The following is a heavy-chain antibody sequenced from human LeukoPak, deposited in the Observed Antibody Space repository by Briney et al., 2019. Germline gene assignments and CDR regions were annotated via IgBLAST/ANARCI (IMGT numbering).Heavy chain of an antibody. J-gene: IGHJ4*02. V-gene: IGHV3-64*01. CDR3: ARESPITAPDY. Sequence: GSLRLSCAASGFTFSSYSMTWVRQAPGKGLEYVSAISSNGGSTYYANSVKGRFTISRDNSKNTLYLQMGSLRAEDTAVYYCARESPITAPDYWGQGTLVTVSS. D-gene: IGHD1-14*01. CDR2: ISSNGGST. CDR1: GFTFSSYS.